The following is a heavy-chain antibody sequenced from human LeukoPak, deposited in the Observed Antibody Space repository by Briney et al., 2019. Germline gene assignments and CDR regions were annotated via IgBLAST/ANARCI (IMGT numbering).Heavy chain of an antibody. D-gene: IGHD3-10*01. J-gene: IGHJ4*02. V-gene: IGHV3-48*01. CDR2: ISSSSSTI. CDR1: GFTFSSYW. Sequence: GGSLRLSCAASGFTFSSYWMNWVRQAPGKGLEWVSYISSSSSTIYYADSVKGRFTISRDNAKNSLYLQMNSLRAEDTAVYYCARDRVNYYGSGSYFIPLDYWGQGTLVTVSS. CDR3: ARDRVNYYGSGSYFIPLDY.